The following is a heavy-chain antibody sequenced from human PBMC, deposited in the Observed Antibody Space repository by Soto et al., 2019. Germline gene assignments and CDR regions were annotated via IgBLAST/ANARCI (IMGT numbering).Heavy chain of an antibody. V-gene: IGHV3-30-3*01. CDR2: ISFGGDNK. D-gene: IGHD4-17*01. CDR1: GFTFSSYA. J-gene: IGHJ5*02. CDR3: AKGTTASAP. Sequence: PGGSLRLSCAASGFTFSSYAMHWVRQAPGKGLEWVAVISFGGDNKYYADSVKGRFTISRDNLKNTLYLQMNSLRAEDTAVYYCAKGTTASAPWGQGTLVTVSS.